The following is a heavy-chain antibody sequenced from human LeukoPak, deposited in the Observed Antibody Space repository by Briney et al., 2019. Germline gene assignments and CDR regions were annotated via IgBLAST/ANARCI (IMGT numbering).Heavy chain of an antibody. J-gene: IGHJ4*02. Sequence: SGPTLVNPTQTLTLTCTFSGFSLSTSGMCVSWIRQPPGKALEWLARIDWDDDKYYSTSLKTRLTISKDTSKNQVVLTMTNMDPVDTATYYCARMSTLGGTVVTPFDYWGQGTLVTVSS. D-gene: IGHD4-23*01. CDR1: GFSLSTSGMC. V-gene: IGHV2-70*11. CDR3: ARMSTLGGTVVTPFDY. CDR2: IDWDDDK.